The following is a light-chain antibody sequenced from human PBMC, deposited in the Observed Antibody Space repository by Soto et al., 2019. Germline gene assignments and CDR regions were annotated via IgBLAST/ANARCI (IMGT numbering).Light chain of an antibody. CDR1: QSVTSTS. CDR2: GAA. Sequence: EIVLSQSPGTLSLSPGERATLSCRASQSVTSTSLSWYQQKTGQAPRLLIYGAANRATGIPDRFSGRGSGTVFTLKISRVEADDVGIYYCMQAIDIPWTFGQGTKVEIK. CDR3: MQAIDIPWT. J-gene: IGKJ1*01. V-gene: IGKV3-20*01.